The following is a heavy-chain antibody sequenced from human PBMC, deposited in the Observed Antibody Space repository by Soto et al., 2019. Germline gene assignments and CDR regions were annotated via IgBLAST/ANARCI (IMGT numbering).Heavy chain of an antibody. D-gene: IGHD2-21*02. Sequence: SVKVSCKASGGTFSSYAISWVRQAPGQGLEWMGGIIPIFGTANYAQKFQGRVTITADESTSTAYMELSSLRSEDTAVYYCARGCGGDCYSYYYYGMDVWGQGTTVTLSS. V-gene: IGHV1-69*13. CDR2: IIPIFGTA. J-gene: IGHJ6*02. CDR3: ARGCGGDCYSYYYYGMDV. CDR1: GGTFSSYA.